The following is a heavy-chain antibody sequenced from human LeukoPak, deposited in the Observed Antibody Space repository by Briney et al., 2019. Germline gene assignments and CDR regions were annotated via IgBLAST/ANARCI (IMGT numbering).Heavy chain of an antibody. CDR3: ARGTSRPPYFFDY. D-gene: IGHD2-2*01. J-gene: IGHJ4*02. Sequence: ASVKVSCKTSGYTFTNFGVTWVRQAPGQGLEWMGWISAYNGNTNYAQNLQGRVTMTTDTSTSTAYVELRSLRSDDTAVYYCARGTSRPPYFFDYWGQGTLVTVSS. CDR1: GYTFTNFG. V-gene: IGHV1-18*01. CDR2: ISAYNGNT.